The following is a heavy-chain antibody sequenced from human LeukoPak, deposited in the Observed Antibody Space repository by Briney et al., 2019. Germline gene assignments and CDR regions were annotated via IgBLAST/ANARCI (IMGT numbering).Heavy chain of an antibody. V-gene: IGHV4-34*01. CDR1: GTSFSGYY. CDR2: ISHSGST. J-gene: IGHJ4*02. CDR3: ARVAYYYDSSGYSYYFDY. Sequence: SETLSLTCAVDGTSFSGYYWSWIRQPPGKGLEWIGEISHSGSTTYNPSLKSRVTISVDTSKKQFSLKLTSVTAADTAVYYCARVAYYYDSSGYSYYFDYWGQGTLVTVSS. D-gene: IGHD3-22*01.